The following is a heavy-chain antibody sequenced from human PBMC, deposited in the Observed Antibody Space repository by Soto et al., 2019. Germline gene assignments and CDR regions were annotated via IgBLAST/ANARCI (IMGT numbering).Heavy chain of an antibody. D-gene: IGHD4-17*01. V-gene: IGHV4-39*01. CDR3: ARQVSVTFFDS. CDR1: GDSTSSTNYY. J-gene: IGHJ4*02. Sequence: SETLSLTCSVSGDSTSSTNYYWGWIRQPPGKGLEWIASIHYNGNTYYNPSLKSRVTVSIDTSKNQFSLKLSSVAAADTALYYCARQVSVTFFDSWGQGTLVTVSS. CDR2: IHYNGNT.